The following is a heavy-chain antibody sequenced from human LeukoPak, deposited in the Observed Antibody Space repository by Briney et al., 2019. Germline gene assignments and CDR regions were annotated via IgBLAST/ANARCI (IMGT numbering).Heavy chain of an antibody. CDR3: AKVKVRWDDFGGFDY. V-gene: IGHV3-30*18. CDR1: GFTFSSSG. J-gene: IGHJ4*02. D-gene: IGHD3-10*01. Sequence: PGRSLRLSCAASGFTFSSSGMHGVRQAPGKGLEWVAVISYDGTYKYYADSVKGRFTISRDNSKNTLYLQMNSLIIEDTAVYYCAKVKVRWDDFGGFDYWGQGTLVTVSS. CDR2: ISYDGTYK.